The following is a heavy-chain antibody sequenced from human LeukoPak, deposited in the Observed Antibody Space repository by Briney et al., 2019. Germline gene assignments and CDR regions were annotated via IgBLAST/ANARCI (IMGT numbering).Heavy chain of an antibody. CDR2: LNIDGGTT. CDR1: GFTFSNYW. CDR3: ARDVPAYYYDSSGYTDAFDI. D-gene: IGHD3-22*01. J-gene: IGHJ3*02. V-gene: IGHV3-74*01. Sequence: GGSLRLSCAASGFTFSNYWMLWVRQAPGKGLVWVSRLNIDGGTTIYADSVKGRFTISRDNSKNTLYLQMNSLRAEDTAVYYCARDVPAYYYDSSGYTDAFDIWGQGTMVTVSS.